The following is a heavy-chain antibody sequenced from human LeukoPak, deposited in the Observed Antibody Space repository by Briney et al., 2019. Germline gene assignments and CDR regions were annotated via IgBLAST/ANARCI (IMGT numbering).Heavy chain of an antibody. V-gene: IGHV3-11*01. Sequence: GGSLRLSCAASGFTFSDYYMSWIRQAPGKGLELASYITSSGRTIYYTDSVKGRFTISRDNAKNSLYLQMNSLKAEDTAVYYCARVVAAGDYFDYWGQGTLVTVYS. D-gene: IGHD6-13*01. J-gene: IGHJ4*02. CDR2: ITSSGRTI. CDR3: ARVVAAGDYFDY. CDR1: GFTFSDYY.